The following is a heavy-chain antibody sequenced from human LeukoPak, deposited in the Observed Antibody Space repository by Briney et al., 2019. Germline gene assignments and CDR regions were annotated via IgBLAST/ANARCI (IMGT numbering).Heavy chain of an antibody. D-gene: IGHD3-22*01. J-gene: IGHJ6*03. CDR2: SYHGGNS. Sequence: SETLSLTCTVSGGSISSTIYYWGWIRQPPGKGLEWIGTSYHGGNSYYNPSLKSRVTISVDGSKNQFSLTLTSVTAADTAVYYCATTSGYRNYYYYYIDVWGKGTTVTVSS. V-gene: IGHV4-39*01. CDR1: GGSISSTIYY. CDR3: ATTSGYRNYYYYYIDV.